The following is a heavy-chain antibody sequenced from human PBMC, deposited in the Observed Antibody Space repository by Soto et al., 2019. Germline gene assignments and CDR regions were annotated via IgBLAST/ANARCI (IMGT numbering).Heavy chain of an antibody. CDR2: IYNNETF. Sequence: SETLSLTCSVSGASVSSGSFYWSWIRQPPGKGLEWIGFIYNNETFNYNPSLKSRVTLSVDTSKHQFSLKLSSVTAADTAVYYCARVTLRYSSSHNFDSWGQGALVTVSS. CDR3: ARVTLRYSSSHNFDS. V-gene: IGHV4-61*01. J-gene: IGHJ4*02. D-gene: IGHD6-19*01. CDR1: GASVSSGSFY.